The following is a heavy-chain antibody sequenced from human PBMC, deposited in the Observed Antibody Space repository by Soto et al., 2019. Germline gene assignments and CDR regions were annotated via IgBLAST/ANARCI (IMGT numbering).Heavy chain of an antibody. V-gene: IGHV5-10-1*01. J-gene: IGHJ4*02. Sequence: GESLKISCKGSGYNFTSYWISCVRQMPWKGLEWMWMIVPSDSYTYYSLSFQGHVTISADKTINTAYLQRSSLKASDAAGDYCARVMGASGTGFDFWGQGTVVTVSS. D-gene: IGHD1-26*01. CDR1: GYNFTSYW. CDR2: IVPSDSYT. CDR3: ARVMGASGTGFDF.